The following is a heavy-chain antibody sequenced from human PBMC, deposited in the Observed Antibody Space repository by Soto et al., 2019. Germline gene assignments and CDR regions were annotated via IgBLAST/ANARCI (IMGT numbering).Heavy chain of an antibody. J-gene: IGHJ3*01. CDR1: GGTLRSYA. V-gene: IGHV1-69*01. Sequence: QVQLVQSGAEVKKPGSSVKVSCKASGGTLRSYAITWVRQAPGQGLEWMGGIIPMIGTPKYAQKFQGRLMITADESTSTAYMELSSLRSEDTAVYYCARGRGFGDYSFDLWCQGTKVTVSS. CDR3: ARGRGFGDYSFDL. D-gene: IGHD2-21*02. CDR2: IIPMIGTP.